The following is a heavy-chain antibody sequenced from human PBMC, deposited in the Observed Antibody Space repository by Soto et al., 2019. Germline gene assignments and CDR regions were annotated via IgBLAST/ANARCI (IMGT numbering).Heavy chain of an antibody. J-gene: IGHJ3*02. CDR2: ISAYNGNT. CDR1: GYTFTSYG. CDR3: AREAFIVGATRNAFDI. D-gene: IGHD1-26*01. Sequence: ASVKVSCKASGYTFTSYGISWVRQAPGQGLEWMGLISAYNGNTNYAQKLQGRVTMTTEESTSTAYIELRSLRSDDAAVYYCAREAFIVGATRNAFDIWGQGTMVTVSS. V-gene: IGHV1-18*01.